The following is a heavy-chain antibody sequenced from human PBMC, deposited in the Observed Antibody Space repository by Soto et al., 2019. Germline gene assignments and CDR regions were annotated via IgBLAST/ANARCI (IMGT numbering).Heavy chain of an antibody. CDR3: AKDWGRIWSGYSLYYYGMDV. CDR1: GFTFSSYD. Sequence: GGSLRLSCSASGFTFSSYDMHWVRQGPGKGLEWVSAIGTAGDTNYAGSVKGRFTISRENAKNTLYLQMNSLRAEDTAVYYCAKDWGRIWSGYSLYYYGMDVWGQGTTVTVSS. V-gene: IGHV3-13*04. CDR2: IGTAGDT. J-gene: IGHJ6*02. D-gene: IGHD3-3*01.